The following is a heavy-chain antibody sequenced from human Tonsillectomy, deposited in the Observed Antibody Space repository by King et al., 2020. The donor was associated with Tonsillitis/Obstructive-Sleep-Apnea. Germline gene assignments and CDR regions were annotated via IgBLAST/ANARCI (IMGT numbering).Heavy chain of an antibody. CDR2: INPNSGGT. J-gene: IGHJ4*02. D-gene: IGHD3-22*01. CDR1: GYTFTGYY. V-gene: IGHV1-2*04. CDR3: AREEYYYDSSGLDY. Sequence: QLVQSGAEVKKPGASVKVSCKASGYTFTGYYIHWVRQAPGQGLEWMGWINPNSGGTNYAQKFQGWITMTRDTFISTAYMELSRLRSDDTAVYYCAREEYYYDSSGLDYWGQGTLVTVSS.